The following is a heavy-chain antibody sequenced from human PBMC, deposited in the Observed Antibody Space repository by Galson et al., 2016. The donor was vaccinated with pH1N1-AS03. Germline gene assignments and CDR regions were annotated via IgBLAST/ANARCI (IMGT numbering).Heavy chain of an antibody. J-gene: IGHJ3*02. V-gene: IGHV1-69*06. Sequence: SVKVSCKASGGTFSSFAISWVRQAPGQGLEWMGGIIPLFGTPDYAQKFQGRVTITADKSTLTAYMELSSLRSEDTAVYYCARPRGWSGHDAFDIWGQGTMVTVSS. D-gene: IGHD3-3*01. CDR2: IIPLFGTP. CDR1: GGTFSSFA. CDR3: ARPRGWSGHDAFDI.